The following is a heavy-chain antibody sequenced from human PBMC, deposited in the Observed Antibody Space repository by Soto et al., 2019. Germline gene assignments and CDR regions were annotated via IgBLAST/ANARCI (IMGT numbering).Heavy chain of an antibody. Sequence: QVQLVQSGAAVKKPGASMKVSCKASGYSFIDYFMPWVRQAPRQGLQWVGSIHPNSGITKFSPEFLGRVTMARDTSLNTAYLELDGLTSDDTGMYFCARDMRRGMRVEQPDYWGQGTLLTVSS. CDR3: ARDMRRGMRVEQPDY. D-gene: IGHD2-8*01. CDR1: GYSFIDYF. V-gene: IGHV1-2*02. J-gene: IGHJ4*02. CDR2: IHPNSGIT.